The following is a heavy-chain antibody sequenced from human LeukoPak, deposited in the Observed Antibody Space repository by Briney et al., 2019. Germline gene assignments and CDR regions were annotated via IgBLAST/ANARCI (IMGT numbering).Heavy chain of an antibody. CDR3: TTESWALSPDIVVVPAALYYFDY. D-gene: IGHD2-2*01. J-gene: IGHJ4*02. CDR1: GFTFSNAW. V-gene: IGHV3-15*01. CDR2: IKSKTDGGTT. Sequence: GGSLRLSCAASGFTFSNAWMSWVRQAPGKGLEWVGRIKSKTDGGTTDYAAPVKGRFTISRDDSKNTLYLQMNSLKTEDTAVYYCTTESWALSPDIVVVPAALYYFDYWGQGTLVTVSS.